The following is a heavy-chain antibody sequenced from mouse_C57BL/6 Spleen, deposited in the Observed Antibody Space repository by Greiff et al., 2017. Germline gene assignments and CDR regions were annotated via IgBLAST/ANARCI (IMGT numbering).Heavy chain of an antibody. CDR2: ISYDGSN. D-gene: IGHD2-4*01. V-gene: IGHV3-6*01. J-gene: IGHJ4*01. CDR3: AREYDYDDYAMDY. Sequence: EVKLQQSGPGLVKPSQSLSLTCSVTGYSITSGYYWNWIRQFPGNKLEWMGYISYDGSNNYNPSLKNRISITRDTSKNQFFLKLNSLTTVDTATYYCAREYDYDDYAMDYWGQGTSVTVSS. CDR1: GYSITSGYY.